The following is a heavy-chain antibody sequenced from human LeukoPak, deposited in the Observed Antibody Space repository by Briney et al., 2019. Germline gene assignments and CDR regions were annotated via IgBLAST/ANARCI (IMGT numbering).Heavy chain of an antibody. CDR3: ARDVGSGDY. CDR1: GFSFSSYW. J-gene: IGHJ4*02. V-gene: IGHV3-7*01. Sequence: AGSLRLSCAASGFSFSSYWMSWVRQAPGKGLEWVANIKQDGSEKYYVECVKGRFTISRDNAENSLYLQMNCLRTEDTAVYYCARDVGSGDYWGQGTLVTVSS. D-gene: IGHD3-10*01. CDR2: IKQDGSEK.